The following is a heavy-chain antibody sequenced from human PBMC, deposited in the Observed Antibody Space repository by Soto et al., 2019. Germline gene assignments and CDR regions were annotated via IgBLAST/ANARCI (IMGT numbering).Heavy chain of an antibody. V-gene: IGHV4-4*02. J-gene: IGHJ6*02. CDR2: IYHSGST. D-gene: IGHD3-3*01. CDR1: GGSISSSNW. CDR3: ARDLTYYDFWSGSHPFYYYYGMDV. Sequence: SETLSLSCAVSGGSISSSNWWSWVRQPPGKGLEWIGEIYHSGSTNYNPSLKSRVTISVDKSKNQFSLKLSSVTAADTAVYYCARDLTYYDFWSGSHPFYYYYGMDVWGQGTTVTVS.